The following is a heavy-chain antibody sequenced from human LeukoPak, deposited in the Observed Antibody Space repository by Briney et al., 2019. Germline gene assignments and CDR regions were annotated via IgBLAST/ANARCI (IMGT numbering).Heavy chain of an antibody. CDR1: GFTFSSFA. J-gene: IGHJ4*02. D-gene: IGHD3-22*01. CDR3: AKKTHYYDSSGYYDY. Sequence: GGSLRLSCAASGFTFSSFAMSWVRQAPGKGLEWVSAISGSGGRTYSADSVEGRFTISRDNSRNTLYLQMNSLRAEDMAVYYCAKKTHYYDSSGYYDYWGQGTLVTVSS. CDR2: ISGSGGRT. V-gene: IGHV3-23*01.